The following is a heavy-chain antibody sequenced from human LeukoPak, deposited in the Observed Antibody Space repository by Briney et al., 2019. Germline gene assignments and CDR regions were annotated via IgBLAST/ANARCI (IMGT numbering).Heavy chain of an antibody. D-gene: IGHD3-9*01. CDR2: IYIGGST. Sequence: GGSLRLSCAASGFTVSSNYMSWVRQAPEKGLEWVSVIYIGGSTYYADSVKGRFTISRDNSKNTLYLQMNSLRAEDTAVYYCARGDYDILTGYRYYYYGMDVWGQGTTVTVSS. J-gene: IGHJ6*02. V-gene: IGHV3-66*01. CDR3: ARGDYDILTGYRYYYYGMDV. CDR1: GFTVSSNY.